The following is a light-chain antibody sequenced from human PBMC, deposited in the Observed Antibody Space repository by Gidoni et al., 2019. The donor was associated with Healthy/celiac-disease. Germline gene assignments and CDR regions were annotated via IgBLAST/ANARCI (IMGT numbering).Light chain of an antibody. CDR2: GAS. Sequence: DIVMTQSPATLSVSLGERATLSCRASQSVSSNLAWYQQKPGQAPRLLIYGASTRATGIPARFSGSGSGTEFTLTISSRQSEDFAVYYCQQYNNWPPITFGQGTRLEIK. J-gene: IGKJ5*01. V-gene: IGKV3-15*01. CDR3: QQYNNWPPIT. CDR1: QSVSSN.